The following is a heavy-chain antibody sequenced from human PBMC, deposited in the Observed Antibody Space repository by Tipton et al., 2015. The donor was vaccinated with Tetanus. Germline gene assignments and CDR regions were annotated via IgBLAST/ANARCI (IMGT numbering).Heavy chain of an antibody. CDR1: GYNFTIYW. CDR2: INPTDYQT. Sequence: VQLVQSGAEVKKPGESLKISCKPSGYNFTIYWIGWVRQMPGKGLEWMGVINPTDYQTSYSPSFQGQVTISADKSTSTAYLQWSRLKASDTAMYYCARRLGPYTGDYIWPLDLWGRGTLVTVSS. V-gene: IGHV5-51*01. CDR3: ARRLGPYTGDYIWPLDL. J-gene: IGHJ2*01. D-gene: IGHD1-1*01.